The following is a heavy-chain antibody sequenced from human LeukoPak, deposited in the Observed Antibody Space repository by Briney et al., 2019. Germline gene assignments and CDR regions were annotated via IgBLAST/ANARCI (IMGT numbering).Heavy chain of an antibody. CDR2: IYHSGSP. CDR3: ARLSIADHYYFDY. V-gene: IGHV4-30-2*01. J-gene: IGHJ4*02. D-gene: IGHD6-6*01. CDR1: GGSISSGDHS. Sequence: SQTLSLTCAVSGGSISSGDHSWSWIRRPPGEGLEWIGYIYHSGSPYYNPSLKSRVTISVDRSKNQFSLKLSSVTAADTAVYYCARLSIADHYYFDYWGQGTLVTVSS.